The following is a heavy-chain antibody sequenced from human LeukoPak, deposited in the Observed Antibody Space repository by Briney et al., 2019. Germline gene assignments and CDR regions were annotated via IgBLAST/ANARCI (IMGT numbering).Heavy chain of an antibody. CDR2: INGDGSST. V-gene: IGHV3-74*01. CDR3: AREMYSMSSARGAY. J-gene: IGHJ4*02. Sequence: GGSLRLSCAASGFTFSDYWRHWVRQAPGKGLVWVARINGDGSSTTYVESVRGRFTISRDNAKKTLYLQMNSLRAEDAAVYYCAREMYSMSSARGAYWGQGTLVTVSS. D-gene: IGHD3-10*01. CDR1: GFTFSDYW.